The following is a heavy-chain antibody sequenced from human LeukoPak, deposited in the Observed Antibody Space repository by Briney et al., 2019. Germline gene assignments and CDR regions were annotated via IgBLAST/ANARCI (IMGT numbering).Heavy chain of an antibody. D-gene: IGHD2-15*01. CDR2: IYPGNSDT. CDR1: GYSFNNYW. Sequence: GESLKISCKGSGYSFNNYWIGWVRQMPGKGLEWMGIIYPGNSDTRYSPSFQGQVTISADKSISTAYLQWSSLKASDTAMYYCARGAPCSGGTCYLSYWGQGALVTVSS. J-gene: IGHJ4*02. V-gene: IGHV5-51*01. CDR3: ARGAPCSGGTCYLSY.